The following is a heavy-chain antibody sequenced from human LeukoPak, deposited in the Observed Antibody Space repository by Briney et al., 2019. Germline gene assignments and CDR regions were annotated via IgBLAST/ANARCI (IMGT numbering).Heavy chain of an antibody. CDR1: GGSISSYY. Sequence: SETLSLTCTVSGGSISSYYWSWIRQPPGKGLEWIGYMYYSGSTNYNPSLKSRVTISVDTSKNQFSLKLSSVTAADTAVYYCARSPSMVRGVIYWFDPWGQETLVTVSS. D-gene: IGHD3-10*01. CDR2: MYYSGST. V-gene: IGHV4-59*01. CDR3: ARSPSMVRGVIYWFDP. J-gene: IGHJ5*02.